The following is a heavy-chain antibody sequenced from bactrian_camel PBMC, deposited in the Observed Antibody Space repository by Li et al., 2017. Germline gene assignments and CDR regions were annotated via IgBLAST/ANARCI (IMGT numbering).Heavy chain of an antibody. Sequence: HVQLVESGGGAVQSGGSVRLSCQVSGMLEHFHYMAWFRQLVGKEREAVAAIDHDDNTRYGVSVQGRFTISRNVYRSTIYLEMNNLTPEDSAMYYCAARSKDMGWLRRVAIGESEYNYWGLGTQVTVS. J-gene: IGHJ4*01. CDR3: AARSKDMGWLRRVAIGESEYNY. D-gene: IGHD3*01. CDR2: IDHDDNT. CDR1: GMLEHFHY. V-gene: IGHV3S53*01.